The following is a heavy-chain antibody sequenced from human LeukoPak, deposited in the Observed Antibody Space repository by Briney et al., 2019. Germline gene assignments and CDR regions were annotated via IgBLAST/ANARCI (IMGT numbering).Heavy chain of an antibody. D-gene: IGHD3-10*01. V-gene: IGHV4-61*02. J-gene: IGHJ4*02. CDR2: IYTSGST. Sequence: PSETLSLTCTVSGGSISSGSYYWSWIRQPAGKGLEWIGRIYTSGSTNYNPSLKSRVTISVDTSKNQFSLKLSSVTAADTAVYYCAREPGGFDYWGQGTLVTVSS. CDR1: GGSISSGSYY. CDR3: AREPGGFDY.